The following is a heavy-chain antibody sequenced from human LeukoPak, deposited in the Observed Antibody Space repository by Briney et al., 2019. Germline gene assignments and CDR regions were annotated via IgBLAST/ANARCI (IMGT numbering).Heavy chain of an antibody. D-gene: IGHD6-19*01. CDR2: IAHSGVT. Sequence: GSLRLSCAASGFTFSSYSMNWIRQSPGKGLEWIGFIAHSGVTSYTSSLTNRVTISIDTSTNQLSLKLTSVTAADTAVYYCARWDDSDWAFGSWGPGTLVTVSS. CDR1: GFTFSSYS. CDR3: ARWDDSDWAFGS. J-gene: IGHJ4*02. V-gene: IGHV4-59*08.